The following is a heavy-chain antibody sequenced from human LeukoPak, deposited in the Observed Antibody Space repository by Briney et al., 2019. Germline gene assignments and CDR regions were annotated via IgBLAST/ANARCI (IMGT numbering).Heavy chain of an antibody. J-gene: IGHJ4*01. CDR1: GFNFIDYS. CDR3: ASDHRYAFDN. Sequence: AGGSLRLSCAASGFNFIDYSMNWVRQAPGKGLEWISYIGISSGNTKYADSVKGRFTISRDKARNSLYLQMNSLRVGDTAVYYCASDHRYAFDNWGHGTLVTVSS. CDR2: IGISSGNT. D-gene: IGHD5-12*01. V-gene: IGHV3-48*01.